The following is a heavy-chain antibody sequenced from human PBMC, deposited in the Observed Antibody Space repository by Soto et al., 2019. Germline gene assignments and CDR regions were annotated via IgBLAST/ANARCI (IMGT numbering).Heavy chain of an antibody. CDR1: GYTFTSYY. D-gene: IGHD6-13*01. J-gene: IGHJ4*02. V-gene: IGHV1-46*01. Sequence: PSVKVSCKASGYTFTSYYMHWVRQAPGQGLEWMGIINPSGGSTSYAQKFQGRVTMTRDASTSTVYMELSSLRSEDTAVYYCARVGAAAGRVFDYWGQGTLVTVSS. CDR2: INPSGGST. CDR3: ARVGAAAGRVFDY.